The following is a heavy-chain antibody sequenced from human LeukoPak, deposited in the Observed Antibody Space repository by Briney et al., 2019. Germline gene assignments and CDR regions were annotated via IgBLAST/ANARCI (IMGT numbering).Heavy chain of an antibody. D-gene: IGHD3-16*01. J-gene: IGHJ4*02. CDR2: IYYSGST. V-gene: IGHV4-39*01. CDR1: GGSISSSSYY. CDR3: ARLGDLRLADY. Sequence: SETLSLTCTVSGGSISSSSYYWSWIRQPPGKGLEWIGSIYYSGSTYYNPSLKSRVTISVDTSKNQFSLKLSSVTAADTAVYYCARLGDLRLADYWGQGTLVTVSS.